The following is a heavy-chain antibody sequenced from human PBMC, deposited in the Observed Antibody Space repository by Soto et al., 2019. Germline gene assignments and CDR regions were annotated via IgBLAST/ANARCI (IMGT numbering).Heavy chain of an antibody. V-gene: IGHV1-8*01. J-gene: IGHJ6*02. CDR1: GYTFTSYD. Sequence: QVQLVQSGAEVKKPGASVKVSCKASGYTFTSYDINWVRQATGQGLEWMGWMNPNSGNTGYAQKFQGRVTMTRNTSISTAYMELSSLRSEDTAVYYCARGGPENYDILTGYLPFYYYGMDVWGQGTTVTVSS. D-gene: IGHD3-9*01. CDR2: MNPNSGNT. CDR3: ARGGPENYDILTGYLPFYYYGMDV.